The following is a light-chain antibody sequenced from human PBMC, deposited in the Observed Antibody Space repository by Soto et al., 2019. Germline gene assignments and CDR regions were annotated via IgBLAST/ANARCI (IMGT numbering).Light chain of an antibody. J-gene: IGKJ5*01. Sequence: EIVLTQSQDTLSLSPGERATLSYLASQSIGSYLAWYQQRPGQPPRLLIYDASNRATGIPDRFSGSGAGTDFTLTISRLEPEDFAVYYCQHYGTSQITFGQGTRLE. CDR2: DAS. V-gene: IGKV3-20*01. CDR3: QHYGTSQIT. CDR1: QSIGSY.